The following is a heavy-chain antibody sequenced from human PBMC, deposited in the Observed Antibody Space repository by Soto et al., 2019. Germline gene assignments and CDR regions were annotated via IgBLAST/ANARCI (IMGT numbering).Heavy chain of an antibody. CDR2: INHSGST. CDR3: ARGAISPDAFDI. J-gene: IGHJ3*02. V-gene: IGHV4-34*01. Sequence: SETLSLTCAVYGGSFSGYYWSWIRQPPGKGLEWIGEINHSGSTNYNPSLKSRVTISVDTSKNQFSLKLSSVTAADTAVYYCARGAISPDAFDIWGQGTMVTVSS. D-gene: IGHD3-9*01. CDR1: GGSFSGYY.